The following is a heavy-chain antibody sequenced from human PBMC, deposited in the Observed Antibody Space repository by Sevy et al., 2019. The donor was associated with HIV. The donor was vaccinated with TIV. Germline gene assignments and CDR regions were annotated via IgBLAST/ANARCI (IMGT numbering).Heavy chain of an antibody. CDR2: TSYDGSHK. CDR1: GFDFNSFA. D-gene: IGHD1-26*01. V-gene: IGHV3-30*04. CDR3: ARGENDDEFFQY. J-gene: IGHJ1*01. Sequence: GESLRLSCVASGFDFNSFAMHWVRQAPGKGLEWVAVTSYDGSHKYYADSVKGRFTVSRDNSRNILSLEMSSLRRDDTAVYYCARGENDDEFFQYWGQGTLVTVSS.